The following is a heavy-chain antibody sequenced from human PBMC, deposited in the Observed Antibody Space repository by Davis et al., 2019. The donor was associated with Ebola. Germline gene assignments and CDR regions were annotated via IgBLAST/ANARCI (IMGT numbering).Heavy chain of an antibody. CDR2: ISPDDSDI. V-gene: IGHV5-51*01. D-gene: IGHD6-13*01. Sequence: GESLKISCKTSGHSLTDYWIGWVRQMPGKGLEWMGVISPDDSDIRYSPSFQGHVTISADKSISTAYLQWSSLKASDTAMYYCARQGGYSSSGYGMDVWGQGTTVTVSS. CDR1: GHSLTDYW. CDR3: ARQGGYSSSGYGMDV. J-gene: IGHJ6*02.